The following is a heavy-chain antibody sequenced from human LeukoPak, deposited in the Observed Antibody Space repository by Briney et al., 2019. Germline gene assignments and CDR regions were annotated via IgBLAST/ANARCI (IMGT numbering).Heavy chain of an antibody. D-gene: IGHD6-13*01. J-gene: IGHJ3*02. CDR2: ISYDGSNK. CDR3: AKDGPYSSSWDEGHAFDI. V-gene: IGHV3-30*18. CDR1: GFTFSSYG. Sequence: GGSLRLSCAASGFTFSSYGMHWVRQAPGKGLEWVAVISYDGSNKYYADSVKGRFTISRDNSKNTLYLQMNSLRAEDTAVYYCAKDGPYSSSWDEGHAFDIWGQGTMVTVSS.